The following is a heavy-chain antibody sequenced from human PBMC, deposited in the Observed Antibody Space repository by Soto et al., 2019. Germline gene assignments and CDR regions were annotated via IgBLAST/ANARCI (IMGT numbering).Heavy chain of an antibody. CDR3: ARIPGRGSGFRYYYYGMDV. D-gene: IGHD3-3*01. Sequence: EVQLVESGGGLVQPGGSLRLSCAGSGFTFSSYWLHWVRQAPGKGLVWVSRINSDGSSTSYADSVKGRFTISRDNAKNTLYLQMNRLRADDTAVYYCARIPGRGSGFRYYYYGMDVWGQGTTVTVSS. V-gene: IGHV3-74*01. CDR2: INSDGSST. CDR1: GFTFSSYW. J-gene: IGHJ6*02.